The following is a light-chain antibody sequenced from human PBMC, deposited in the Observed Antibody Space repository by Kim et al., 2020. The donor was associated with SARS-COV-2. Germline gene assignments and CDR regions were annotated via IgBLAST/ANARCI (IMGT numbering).Light chain of an antibody. CDR2: EVT. Sequence: QSALTQPPSASGSPGQSVTISCTGTSSDVGAYKYVSWYQQYPGKAPKLIIYEVTKRPSGVPDRFSGPKSGNTASLTVSGLQAEDEAVYYCSSYAGSNNFVIFGGGTQLTVL. CDR3: SSYAGSNNFVI. CDR1: SSDVGAYKY. J-gene: IGLJ2*01. V-gene: IGLV2-8*01.